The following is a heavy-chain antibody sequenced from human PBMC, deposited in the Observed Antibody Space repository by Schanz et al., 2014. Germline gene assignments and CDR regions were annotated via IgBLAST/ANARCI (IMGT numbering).Heavy chain of an antibody. J-gene: IGHJ4*02. D-gene: IGHD6-19*01. Sequence: DVQLVDSGGGLVQPGESLRLSCAASGFIFDDYGMSWVRQVPGKGLEWVSGINWNGGDTSYADSVKGRFSISRDLSSNTLYLQMNSLRADDSAIYYCAKDHPSSGWPAFDVWGQGTQVTVSS. V-gene: IGHV3-20*04. CDR2: INWNGGDT. CDR3: AKDHPSSGWPAFDV. CDR1: GFIFDDYG.